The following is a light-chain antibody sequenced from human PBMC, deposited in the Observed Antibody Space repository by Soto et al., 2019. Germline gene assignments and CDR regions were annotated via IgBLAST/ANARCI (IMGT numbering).Light chain of an antibody. J-gene: IGLJ3*02. CDR3: ATWDDSLNGRV. Sequence: QSVLTQPPSASGTPGQRVTISCSGSTSNIGTNTVNWYQQLPGTAPKLLMYNNDQRPSGVPDRFSASKSGTSASLAITGLQSEDESDYYCATWDDSLNGRVFGGGTKVTVL. V-gene: IGLV1-44*01. CDR1: TSNIGTNT. CDR2: NND.